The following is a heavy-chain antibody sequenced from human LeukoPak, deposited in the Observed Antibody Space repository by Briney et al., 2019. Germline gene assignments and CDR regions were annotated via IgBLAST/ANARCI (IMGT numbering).Heavy chain of an antibody. CDR3: ARDGGLNTNIEY. CDR1: GVTVSNNY. J-gene: IGHJ4*02. V-gene: IGHV3-7*01. D-gene: IGHD2-15*01. CDR2: TKPDGSAE. Sequence: PGGSLRLSCAVSGVTVSNNYMAWVRQAPGKGLEWVANTKPDGSAEYYADSVRGRFTTSRDNANNFLYLQMNSLRAEDTAVYYCARDGGLNTNIEYWGQGTLVTVYS.